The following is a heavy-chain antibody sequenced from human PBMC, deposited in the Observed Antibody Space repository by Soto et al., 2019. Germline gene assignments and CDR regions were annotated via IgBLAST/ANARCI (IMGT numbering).Heavy chain of an antibody. J-gene: IGHJ4*02. Sequence: SETLSLTCTVSGGSISSYYWSWIRQPPGQGLEWIGYIYYFGSTNYNPSLKSRVTISVDTSKNQFSLKLSSVTAADTAVYYCARHSPDFDWLSQFDYWGQGTLVTVS. CDR3: ARHSPDFDWLSQFDY. D-gene: IGHD3-9*01. CDR1: GGSISSYY. CDR2: IYYFGST. V-gene: IGHV4-59*08.